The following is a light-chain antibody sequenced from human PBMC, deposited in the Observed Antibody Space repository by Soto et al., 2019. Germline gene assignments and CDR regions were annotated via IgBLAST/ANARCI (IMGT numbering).Light chain of an antibody. V-gene: IGKV3-11*01. CDR1: QSVSSY. CDR3: XXXSNWPIT. CDR2: DAS. J-gene: IGKJ5*01. Sequence: EFVLTQSPATLSLSPGERATLSCRASQSVSSYLAWYQQKPGQAPRLLIYDASNRAPGIPARFSGSGSGTHXXXXXXXXXPEXFAVXXXXXXSNWPITFGQGTRLEIK.